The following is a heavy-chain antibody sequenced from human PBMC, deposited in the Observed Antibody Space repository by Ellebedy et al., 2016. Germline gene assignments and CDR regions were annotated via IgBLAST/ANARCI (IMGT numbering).Heavy chain of an antibody. CDR1: GGISNTHG. Sequence: SVKVSCXAPGGISNTHGISWVRQAPGQGLEWMGGIIPIFGTTDYAQKFRGRLIVTADRSAQTAYMELSSLRSEDTALYFCARDIHPWRGRLLGRFEAWGQGTLVTVSS. J-gene: IGHJ5*02. CDR2: IIPIFGTT. D-gene: IGHD3-3*01. CDR3: ARDIHPWRGRLLGRFEA. V-gene: IGHV1-69*06.